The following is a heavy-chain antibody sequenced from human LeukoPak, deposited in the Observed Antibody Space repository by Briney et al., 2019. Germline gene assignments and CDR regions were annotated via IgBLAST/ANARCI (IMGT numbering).Heavy chain of an antibody. V-gene: IGHV3-7*01. CDR3: ARDYASDY. D-gene: IGHD3-10*01. Sequence: GSVKGRFTISRDNAKNSLYLQMSSLRAADTAVYYCARDYASDYWGQGTLVTVSS. J-gene: IGHJ4*02.